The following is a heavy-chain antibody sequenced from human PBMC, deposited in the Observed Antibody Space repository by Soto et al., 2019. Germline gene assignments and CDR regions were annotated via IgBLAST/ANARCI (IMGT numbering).Heavy chain of an antibody. J-gene: IGHJ4*02. D-gene: IGHD6-13*01. CDR1: GFTFSSYA. V-gene: IGHV3-30-3*01. Sequence: GGSLRLSCAASGFTFSSYAMHWVRQAPGKGLEWVAVISYDGSNKYYADSVKGRFTISRDNSKNTLYLQMNSLRAEDTAVYYCARESPPRYIAALDYWGQG. CDR2: ISYDGSNK. CDR3: ARESPPRYIAALDY.